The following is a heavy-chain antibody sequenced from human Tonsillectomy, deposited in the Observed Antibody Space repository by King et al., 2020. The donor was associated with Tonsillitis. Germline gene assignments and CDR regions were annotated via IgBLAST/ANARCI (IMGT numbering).Heavy chain of an antibody. CDR1: GFTFSSYA. CDR2: ISGSGGST. CDR3: AKDVFNMVTVYYYYGMDV. J-gene: IGHJ6*02. V-gene: IGHV3-23*04. D-gene: IGHD5-18*01. Sequence: VQLVQSGGGLVQPGGSLRLSCAASGFTFSSYAMSWVRQAPGKGLEWVSGISGSGGSTYYADSVKGRFTISRDNSKNTLYLQMNSLRADDTALYYCAKDVFNMVTVYYYYGMDVWGQGTTVTVSS.